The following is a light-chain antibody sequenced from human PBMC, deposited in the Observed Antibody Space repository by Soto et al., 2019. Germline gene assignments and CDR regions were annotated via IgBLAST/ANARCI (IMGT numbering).Light chain of an antibody. CDR3: MQATQLRT. CDR1: QSLVHRDGNTY. Sequence: DIVMTQTPLSSPVTLGQPASISCRSSQSLVHRDGNTYLNWLQQRPDQPPRLLIYKVSNRFAEVPDRLRDSEAGTDFKLKISRVEAEDVGVYYCMQATQLRTFGQGTKVEIK. V-gene: IGKV2-24*01. J-gene: IGKJ1*01. CDR2: KVS.